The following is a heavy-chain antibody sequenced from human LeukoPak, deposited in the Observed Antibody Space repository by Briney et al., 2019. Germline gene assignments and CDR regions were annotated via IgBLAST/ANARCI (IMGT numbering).Heavy chain of an antibody. J-gene: IGHJ4*02. CDR3: ARGPGIAAAGTFDY. D-gene: IGHD6-13*01. CDR2: INHSGST. Sequence: PSETLSLTCAVYGGSFSGYYWSWIRQPPGKGLEWIGEINHSGSTNYNPSLKSRVTISVDTSKNQFSLKLSSVTAADTAVYYCARGPGIAAAGTFDYWGQGTQVTVSS. V-gene: IGHV4-34*01. CDR1: GGSFSGYY.